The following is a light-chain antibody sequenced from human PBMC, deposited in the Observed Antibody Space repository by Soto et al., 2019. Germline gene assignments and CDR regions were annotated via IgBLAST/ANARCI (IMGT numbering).Light chain of an antibody. CDR1: QDISIY. J-gene: IGKJ4*01. V-gene: IGKV1-27*01. Sequence: DIQMSQSPSSLSASAGDRVTITCRASQDISIYLAWYQQRSGKVPELLIYGASTLQSGVPSRFSGSGSGTEFTLTISNLQPEDAATYYCQKYNRAPLTFGGGTKVEIK. CDR3: QKYNRAPLT. CDR2: GAS.